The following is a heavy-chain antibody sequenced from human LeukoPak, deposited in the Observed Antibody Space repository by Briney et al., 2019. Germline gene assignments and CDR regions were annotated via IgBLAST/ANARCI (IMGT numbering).Heavy chain of an antibody. V-gene: IGHV1-2*02. Sequence: ASVKVSCKASGYTFTGYYMHWVRQAPGQGLEWMGWINSNSGGTNYAQKFQGRVTMTRDTSISTAYMVLSRLRSDDTAVYYCARDLRYQLPFPRDCWGQGTLVTVSS. CDR2: INSNSGGT. J-gene: IGHJ4*02. CDR1: GYTFTGYY. CDR3: ARDLRYQLPFPRDC. D-gene: IGHD2-2*01.